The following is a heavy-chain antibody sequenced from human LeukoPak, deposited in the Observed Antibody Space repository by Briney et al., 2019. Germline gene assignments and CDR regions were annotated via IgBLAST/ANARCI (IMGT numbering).Heavy chain of an antibody. CDR2: ICWNSGSI. D-gene: IGHD3-22*01. CDR1: GFTFDDYA. J-gene: IGHJ3*02. CDR3: AKDSGSGYSNDAFDI. Sequence: GGSLRLSCAASGFTFDDYAMHWVRQAPGKGLEWVSGICWNSGSIGYADSVKGRFTISRDNAKNSLYLQMNSLRAEDMALYYCAKDSGSGYSNDAFDIWGQGTMVTVSS. V-gene: IGHV3-9*03.